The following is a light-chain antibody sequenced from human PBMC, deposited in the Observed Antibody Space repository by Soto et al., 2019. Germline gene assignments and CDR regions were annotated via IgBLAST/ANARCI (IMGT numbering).Light chain of an antibody. CDR2: GNS. V-gene: IGLV1-40*01. J-gene: IGLJ3*02. CDR3: QSYDSSLSGSV. CDR1: SSNIGAGYD. Sequence: QSVLTQPPSVSGAPGQRVTISCTGSSSNIGAGYDVHWYQQLPGTAPKLLIYGNSNRPSGVPDRFSGSKYGTSASLAITGLQAEDEADYYCQSYDSSLSGSVFGGGTQLTVL.